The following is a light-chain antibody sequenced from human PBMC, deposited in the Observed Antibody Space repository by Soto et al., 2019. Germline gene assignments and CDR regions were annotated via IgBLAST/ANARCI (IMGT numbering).Light chain of an antibody. CDR1: QGITNY. Sequence: DIQLTQSPSFLSASVGDRVTITCRASQGITNYLAWDQQKPGKAPKPLIYTASTLQSGVPSRFSGSGAGTEFTLTITGLQPEDFATYFCQQFHTYPWTFGQGTKVEIK. CDR2: TAS. J-gene: IGKJ1*01. V-gene: IGKV1-9*01. CDR3: QQFHTYPWT.